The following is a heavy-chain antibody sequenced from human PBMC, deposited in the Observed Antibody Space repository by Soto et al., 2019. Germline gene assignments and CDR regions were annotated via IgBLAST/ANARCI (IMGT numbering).Heavy chain of an antibody. D-gene: IGHD2-15*01. CDR3: SSCWEDWRPGNFYSRSHLDS. Sequence: YLVRCVRLDPGKALEWVAVISYDGRNKYYADSVKGRFTISRDNSKNTLYLQMNSLRAEDTAVYYCSSCWEDWRPGNFYSRSHLDS. V-gene: IGHV3-30*03. CDR1: YL. CDR2: ISYDGRNK. J-gene: IGHJ5*01.